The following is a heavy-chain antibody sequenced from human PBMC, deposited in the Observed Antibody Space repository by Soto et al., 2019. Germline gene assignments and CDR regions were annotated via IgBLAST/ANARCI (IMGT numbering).Heavy chain of an antibody. CDR2: IGSAHDP. V-gene: IGHV3-13*05. CDR1: GFTFSSYW. CDR3: ARAYLGRLPRRADYYYALDV. Sequence: PGGSLRLSCAASGFTFSSYWMHWVRQAPGKGLEWVSAIGSAHDPYYLGSVKGRFSISRENAKNSLYLQMNSLTTGDTAVYYCARAYLGRLPRRADYYYALDVWGQGTTVTVSS. D-gene: IGHD1-26*01. J-gene: IGHJ6*02.